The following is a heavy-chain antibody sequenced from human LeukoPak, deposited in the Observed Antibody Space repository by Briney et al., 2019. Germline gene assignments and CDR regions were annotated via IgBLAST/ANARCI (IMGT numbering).Heavy chain of an antibody. CDR3: ARHASPYSSNYYFDF. CDR2: IYPGDSDT. D-gene: IGHD6-13*01. CDR1: GYSFLSHW. Sequence: GSLKISCKGSGYSFLSHWIGWVRQMPGKGLEWMGIIYPGDSDTRYNPSFQGQVTISADKSISTAYLQWSGLKASDTAMYYCARHASPYSSNYYFDFWGQGALVTVSS. V-gene: IGHV5-51*01. J-gene: IGHJ4*02.